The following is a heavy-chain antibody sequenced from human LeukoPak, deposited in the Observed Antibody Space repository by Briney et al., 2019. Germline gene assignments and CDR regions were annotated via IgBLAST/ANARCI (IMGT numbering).Heavy chain of an antibody. CDR1: GFTFSSYW. CDR2: IRNNGGYT. Sequence: GGSLRLSCAASGFTFSSYWMHWVRQAPGKGLVWVSAIRNNGGYTYYADSVQGRFTISRDNSKSTLCLQMNSLRAEDTAVYYCAKQLGYCSDGSCYFPYWGQGTLVTVSS. J-gene: IGHJ4*02. D-gene: IGHD2-15*01. V-gene: IGHV3-23*01. CDR3: AKQLGYCSDGSCYFPY.